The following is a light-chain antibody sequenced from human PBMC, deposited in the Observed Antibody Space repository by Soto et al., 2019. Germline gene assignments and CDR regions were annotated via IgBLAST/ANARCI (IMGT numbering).Light chain of an antibody. V-gene: IGKV3-20*01. Sequence: DIVLTQSPGTLSLSPGERATLSCRASQTVSPNYLAWCQQKPGHAPRLLIYGASRRATDIPDRFSGSGSGTDFTLTISRLEPEDFGVYFCQQYSALPMTFGQGTRLEIK. CDR3: QQYSALPMT. J-gene: IGKJ5*01. CDR2: GAS. CDR1: QTVSPNY.